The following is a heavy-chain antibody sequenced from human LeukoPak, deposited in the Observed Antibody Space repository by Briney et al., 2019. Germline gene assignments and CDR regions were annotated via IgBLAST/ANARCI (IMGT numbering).Heavy chain of an antibody. CDR1: GFTFSTYA. V-gene: IGHV3-30*18. CDR3: AKGFDISTWYGSWFGP. J-gene: IGHJ5*02. Sequence: GGSLRLSCGASGFTFSTYAMHWVRQTPDKELEWVAVISSDGSSEKYADSVKGRFTVSRDNSKNTLFLRMNNLTPEDTAVYYCAKGFDISTWYGSWFGPWGQGTLVTVSS. CDR2: ISSDGSSE. D-gene: IGHD3-3*02.